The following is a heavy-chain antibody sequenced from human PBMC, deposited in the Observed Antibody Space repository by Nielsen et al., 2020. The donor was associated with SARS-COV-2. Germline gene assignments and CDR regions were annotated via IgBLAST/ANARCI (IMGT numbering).Heavy chain of an antibody. CDR1: GFTFSSYA. V-gene: IGHV3-23*01. CDR3: ARDRIEIAVVFAGTPYNWLDP. Sequence: GGSLRLSCAASGFTFSSYAMSWVRQAPGKGLEWVSAISGSGGSTYYADSVKGRFTISRDNSKNTLYLQMNSLRAEDTAVYYCARDRIEIAVVFAGTPYNWLDPWGQGTLVTISS. J-gene: IGHJ5*02. D-gene: IGHD2-15*01. CDR2: ISGSGGST.